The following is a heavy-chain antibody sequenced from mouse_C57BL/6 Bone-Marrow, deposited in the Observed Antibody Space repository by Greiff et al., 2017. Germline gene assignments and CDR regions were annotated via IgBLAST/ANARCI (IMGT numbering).Heavy chain of an antibody. CDR1: GYTFPSYW. J-gene: IGHJ2*01. CDR2: IHPNRGST. V-gene: IGHV1-64*01. CDR3: AAGYYVDH. Sequence: QFQLQQPGAELVKPGASVKLSCKASGYTFPSYWMHWFKQSPDQGLEWIGMIHPNRGSTHYNEKFKCKSTLTVDKSSSTAYMQLSSLTSEDSAVYYCAAGYYVDHWGQGTTLTVSS. D-gene: IGHD3-1*01.